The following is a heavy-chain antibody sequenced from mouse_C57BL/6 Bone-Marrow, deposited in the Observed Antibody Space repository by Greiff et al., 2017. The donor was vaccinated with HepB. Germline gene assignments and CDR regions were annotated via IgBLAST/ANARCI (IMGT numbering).Heavy chain of an antibody. CDR3: ARYGYDGYAMDY. V-gene: IGHV1-63*01. D-gene: IGHD2-2*01. Sequence: QVQLQQSGAELVRPGPSVKMSCKASGYTFTNYWIGWAKQRPGHGLEWIGDIYPGGGYTNYNEKFKGKATLTADKSSSTAYMQFSSLTSEDSAIYYCARYGYDGYAMDYWGQGTSVTVSS. CDR2: IYPGGGYT. CDR1: GYTFTNYW. J-gene: IGHJ4*01.